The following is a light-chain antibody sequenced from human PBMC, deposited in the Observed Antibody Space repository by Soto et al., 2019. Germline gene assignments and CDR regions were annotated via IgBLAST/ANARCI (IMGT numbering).Light chain of an antibody. CDR2: DNS. CDR3: GTWDDSLSAVV. V-gene: IGLV1-51*01. Sequence: QAVVTQPPSVSAAPGQKVTISCSGSSSNIGVKSVSWYQQLPRTAPKLLIYDNSERPSGIPDRFSASKSGTSDTLGITGLQTGDEADYYCGTWDDSLSAVVFGGGTKLTVL. CDR1: SSNIGVKS. J-gene: IGLJ2*01.